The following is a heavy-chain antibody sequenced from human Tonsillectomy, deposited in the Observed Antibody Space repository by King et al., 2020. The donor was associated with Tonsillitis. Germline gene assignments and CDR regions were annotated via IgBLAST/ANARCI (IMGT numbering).Heavy chain of an antibody. V-gene: IGHV2-70*04. D-gene: IGHD1-26*01. CDR3: ARFTVVGGRDAFDI. CDR1: GFSLSTSGMC. Sequence: TLKESGPALVKPTQTLTLTCTFSGFSLSTSGMCVSWIRQPPGKALEWLARIDWDDDKFYSTSLKTRLTISKDTSKNQVVLTMTNMDPVDTATYYCARFTVVGGRDAFDIWGQGTMVTVSS. CDR2: IDWDDDK. J-gene: IGHJ3*02.